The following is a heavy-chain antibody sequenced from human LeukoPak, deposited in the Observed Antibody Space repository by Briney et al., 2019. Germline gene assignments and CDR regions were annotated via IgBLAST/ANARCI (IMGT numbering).Heavy chain of an antibody. CDR1: GGSLSSGDYY. Sequence: SETLSLTCTVSGGSLSSGDYYWSWTRQPPGKGLEWIGYIYYSGSTYYNPSLKSRVTISVDTSKNQFSLKLSSVTAADTAVYSCASRRITIFGVASNDAFDIWGQGTMVTVSS. CDR2: IYYSGST. J-gene: IGHJ3*02. V-gene: IGHV4-30-4*08. CDR3: ASRRITIFGVASNDAFDI. D-gene: IGHD3-3*01.